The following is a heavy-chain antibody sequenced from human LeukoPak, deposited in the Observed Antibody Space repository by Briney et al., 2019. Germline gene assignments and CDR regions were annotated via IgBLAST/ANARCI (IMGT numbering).Heavy chain of an antibody. D-gene: IGHD4-11*01. J-gene: IGHJ6*03. CDR1: GGSITTYY. CDR3: ARLHYSKDGISRPSMDA. V-gene: IGHV4-59*08. CDR2: IYYTGTT. Sequence: SETLSLTCTVPGGSITTYYWSWIRQSPGKRLEWMGYIYYTGTTNYNPSLKSRVTISVDTSKNQFSLKVNSVADADTAVYYCARLHYSKDGISRPSMDAWGRGTTVIVSS.